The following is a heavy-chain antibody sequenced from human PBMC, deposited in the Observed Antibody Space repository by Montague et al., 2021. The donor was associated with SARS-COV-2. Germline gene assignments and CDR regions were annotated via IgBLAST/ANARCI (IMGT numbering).Heavy chain of an antibody. CDR1: GGSFCGYY. Sequence: SETLSLTCAVYGGSFCGYYWSWIRQPPGKGLEWIGEINHSGSTNYNPSLKSRVTISVDTSKNQFSLKLSSVTAADTAVYYCTREGYQVLWSHYYYYGMDVWGQGTTVTVSS. V-gene: IGHV4-34*01. CDR3: TREGYQVLWSHYYYYGMDV. CDR2: INHSGST. J-gene: IGHJ6*02. D-gene: IGHD2-2*01.